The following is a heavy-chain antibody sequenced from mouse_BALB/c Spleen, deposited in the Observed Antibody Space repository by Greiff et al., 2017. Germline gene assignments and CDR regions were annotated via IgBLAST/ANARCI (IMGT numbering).Heavy chain of an antibody. J-gene: IGHJ4*01. D-gene: IGHD2-4*01. CDR2: IWGDGST. V-gene: IGHV2-6-7*01. Sequence: VQLKESGPGLVAPSQSLSITCTVSGFSLTGYGVNWVRQPPGKGLEWLGMIWGDGSTDYNSALKSRLSISKDNSKSLVFLKMNSLQTDDTARCYCARDWATMISTTGVMDYWGQGTSVTVSS. CDR3: ARDWATMISTTGVMDY. CDR1: GFSLTGYG.